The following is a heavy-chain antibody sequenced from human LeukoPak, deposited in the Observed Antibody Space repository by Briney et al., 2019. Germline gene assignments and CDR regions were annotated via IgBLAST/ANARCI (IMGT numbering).Heavy chain of an antibody. CDR2: VYDSWNN. CDR3: ASYFVGNGGRGY. J-gene: IGHJ4*02. Sequence: SETLSLTCTVSGDSINSGNSHWTWIRQPPGKGLEWLGSVYDSWNNYYNPSLESRSTMSVDTSKNQYSLELSSVIAADTAVYYCASYFVGNGGRGYWGQGALVTVFS. V-gene: IGHV4-30-4*01. D-gene: IGHD3-10*02. CDR1: GDSINSGNSH.